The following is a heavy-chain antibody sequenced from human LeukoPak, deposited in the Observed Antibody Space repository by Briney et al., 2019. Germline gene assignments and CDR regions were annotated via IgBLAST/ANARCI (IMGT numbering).Heavy chain of an antibody. V-gene: IGHV3-23*01. CDR3: AKDDVLYYYDSSGYYGIDY. Sequence: GGSLRLSCAASGFTFSSYAMSWVRQAPGKGLEWVSAISGSGGSTYYADSVKGRFTISRDNSKNTLYLQMNSLRAEDTAVYYRAKDDVLYYYDSSGYYGIDYWGQGTLVTVSS. D-gene: IGHD3-22*01. CDR1: GFTFSSYA. CDR2: ISGSGGST. J-gene: IGHJ4*02.